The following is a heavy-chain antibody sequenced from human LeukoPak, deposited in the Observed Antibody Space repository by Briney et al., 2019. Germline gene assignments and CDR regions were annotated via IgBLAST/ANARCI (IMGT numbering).Heavy chain of an antibody. J-gene: IGHJ4*02. Sequence: GGSLRLSCTASGFTFGDYAMSWFRQAPGKGLEWVGFIRSKAYGGTTEYAASVKGRFTISRDDSKSIAYLQMNSLKTEDTAVYYCARDADTYYYGSGSYQTDYWGQGTLVTVSS. D-gene: IGHD3-10*01. V-gene: IGHV3-49*03. CDR1: GFTFGDYA. CDR3: ARDADTYYYGSGSYQTDY. CDR2: IRSKAYGGTT.